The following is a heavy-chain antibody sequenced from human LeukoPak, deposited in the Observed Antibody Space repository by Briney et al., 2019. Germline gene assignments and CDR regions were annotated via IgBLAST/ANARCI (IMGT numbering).Heavy chain of an antibody. V-gene: IGHV1-8*02. D-gene: IGHD3-10*01. Sequence: ASVKVSCKASGYTFTGYYMHWVRQAPGQGLEWMGWMNPNSGNTGYAQKFQGRVTMTRNTSISTAYMELSSLRSEDTAVYYCARAPGRITYHNWFDPWGQGTLVTVSS. CDR3: ARAPGRITYHNWFDP. CDR2: MNPNSGNT. CDR1: GYTFTGYY. J-gene: IGHJ5*02.